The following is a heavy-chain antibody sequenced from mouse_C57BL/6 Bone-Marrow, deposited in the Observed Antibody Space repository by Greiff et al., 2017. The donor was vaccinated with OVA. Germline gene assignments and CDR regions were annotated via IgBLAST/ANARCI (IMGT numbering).Heavy chain of an antibody. J-gene: IGHJ2*01. D-gene: IGHD2-4*01. V-gene: IGHV3-6*01. CDR3: ARGYDYGFDY. CDR1: GYSITSGYY. CDR2: ISYDGSN. Sequence: EVKVEESGPGLVKPSQSLSLTCSVTGYSITSGYYWNWIRQFPGNKLEWMGYISYDGSNNYNPSLKNRISITRDTSKNQFFLKLNSVTTEDTATYYCARGYDYGFDYWGQGTTLTVSS.